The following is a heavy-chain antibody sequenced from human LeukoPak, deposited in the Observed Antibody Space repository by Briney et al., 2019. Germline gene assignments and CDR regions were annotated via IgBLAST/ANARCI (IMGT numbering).Heavy chain of an antibody. CDR1: GYTFTGYY. Sequence: GASVKVSCKASGYTFTGYYMHWVRQAPGQGLEWMGWINPNSGGTNYAQKFQGRVTMTRDTSISTAYMELSRLRSDDTAVYYCARDRVAAAGPIDYWGQGTLVTVSS. J-gene: IGHJ4*02. V-gene: IGHV1-2*02. CDR3: ARDRVAAAGPIDY. CDR2: INPNSGGT. D-gene: IGHD6-13*01.